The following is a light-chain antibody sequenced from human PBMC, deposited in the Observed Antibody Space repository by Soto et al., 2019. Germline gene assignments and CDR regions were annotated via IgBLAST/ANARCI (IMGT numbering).Light chain of an antibody. CDR1: SSDVGAYNY. Sequence: QSALTQPPSASGSPGQSVTISCTGTSSDVGAYNYVSWYQQHPGKAPKLIIYEVSRRPPGVPDRFSGSKSGNTASLTVSGLQAEDEADYYCGSYAGNSMGIFGGGTKLTVL. CDR2: EVS. CDR3: GSYAGNSMGI. V-gene: IGLV2-8*01. J-gene: IGLJ2*01.